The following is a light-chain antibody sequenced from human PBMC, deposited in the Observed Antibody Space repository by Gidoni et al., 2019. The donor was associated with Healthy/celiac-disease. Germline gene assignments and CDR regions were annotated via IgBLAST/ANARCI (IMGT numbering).Light chain of an antibody. Sequence: DIQLTQSPSTLSSSVGDRVTITCRASQGISSWLAWYQQKPGKAPKLLIYDASSLESGVPSRFSGSGSGTEFTLTISSLQPDEFATYYCQQYNSYSPTFGGGTKVEIK. CDR1: QGISSW. CDR3: QQYNSYSPT. V-gene: IGKV1-5*01. CDR2: DAS. J-gene: IGKJ4*02.